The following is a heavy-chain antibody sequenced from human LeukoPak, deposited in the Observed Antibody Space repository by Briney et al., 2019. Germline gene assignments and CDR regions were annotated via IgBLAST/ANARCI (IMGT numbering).Heavy chain of an antibody. CDR1: GGSFSDHY. Sequence: SETLSLTCAVNGGSFSDHYWSWIRQPPGKGLEWIGEIHHSGHTNYNPSLASRVTISVDTPKNQFSLKLSSVIAADTAFYYCARTGHRFDFWGQGTLVTVSS. CDR2: IHHSGHT. V-gene: IGHV4-34*01. D-gene: IGHD1-1*01. J-gene: IGHJ4*02. CDR3: ARTGHRFDF.